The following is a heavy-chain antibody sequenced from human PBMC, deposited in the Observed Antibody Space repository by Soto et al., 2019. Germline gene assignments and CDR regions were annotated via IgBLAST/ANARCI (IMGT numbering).Heavy chain of an antibody. Sequence: QPGGSLRLSCAVSGFTFNSYAMNWVRQAPGKGLEWVSTISGSGGNTYYADSVKGRFIISRDNSKNMLYLQMNSLRAEDTALYYCEGGHYYFDYCGQGTLVTVSS. CDR3: EGGHYYFDY. CDR2: ISGSGGNT. J-gene: IGHJ4*02. V-gene: IGHV3-23*01. D-gene: IGHD3-16*01. CDR1: GFTFNSYA.